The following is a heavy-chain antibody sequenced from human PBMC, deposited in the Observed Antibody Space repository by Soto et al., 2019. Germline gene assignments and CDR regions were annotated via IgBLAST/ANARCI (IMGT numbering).Heavy chain of an antibody. V-gene: IGHV2-5*02. Sequence: QITLKESGPTLVKPTQTLTLTCTFSGFSLNTDGVAVGWIRQPPGKALEWLALIYWDDDKRYNPSLKTRLTVTKDTSQNQVVLTMTNMDPVDTATYYGAKTMGWNWFAPWGQGTLVTVSP. J-gene: IGHJ5*02. CDR2: IYWDDDK. D-gene: IGHD1-1*01. CDR3: AKTMGWNWFAP. CDR1: GFSLNTDGVA.